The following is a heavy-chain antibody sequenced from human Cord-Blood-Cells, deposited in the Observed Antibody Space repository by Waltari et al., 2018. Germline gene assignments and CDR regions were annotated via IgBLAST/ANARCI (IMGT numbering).Heavy chain of an antibody. J-gene: IGHJ4*02. CDR1: GFTFSSYS. D-gene: IGHD7-27*01. CDR3: AREGRWGEVFDY. CDR2: ISSSSSYI. V-gene: IGHV3-21*01. Sequence: EVQLVESGGGLVKPGGSLRLSCAASGFTFSSYSMNWVRQAPGKGLEWVSSISSSSSYIYYADSVKGRFTIPRDNAKNSLYLQMNSLRAEDTAVYYCAREGRWGEVFDYWGQGTLVTVSS.